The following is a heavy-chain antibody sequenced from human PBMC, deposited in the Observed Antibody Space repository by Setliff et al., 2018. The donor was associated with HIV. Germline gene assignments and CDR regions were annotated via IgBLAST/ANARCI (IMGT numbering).Heavy chain of an antibody. CDR1: GSSISSYS. D-gene: IGHD3-16*02. J-gene: IGHJ3*02. V-gene: IGHV4-59*01. CDR2: IYYNGST. CDR3: ARDGGIRLGELSSTPQGTFDI. Sequence: SETLSLTCTVSGSSISSYSWSWIRQPPGKGLEWIGYIYYNGSTNYNPTLKSGVTISVDTSKNQFSLKLSSVTAADTAVYYCARDGGIRLGELSSTPQGTFDIWGQGTMVTVSS.